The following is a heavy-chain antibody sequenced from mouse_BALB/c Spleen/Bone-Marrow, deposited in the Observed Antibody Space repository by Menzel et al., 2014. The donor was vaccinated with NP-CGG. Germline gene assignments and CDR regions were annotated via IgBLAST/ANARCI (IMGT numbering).Heavy chain of an antibody. CDR3: ASSTMITTGFAY. CDR2: IWGDGST. Sequence: QVQLKQSGPGLVAPSQSLSITCTVSGFSLTGYGVNWVRQPPGKGLEWLGMIWGDGSTDYNSALKSRLSISKGNSKSQVFLKMNSLQTDDTARYYCASSTMITTGFAYWGQGTLVTVSA. V-gene: IGHV2-6-7*01. CDR1: GFSLTGYG. J-gene: IGHJ3*01. D-gene: IGHD2-4*01.